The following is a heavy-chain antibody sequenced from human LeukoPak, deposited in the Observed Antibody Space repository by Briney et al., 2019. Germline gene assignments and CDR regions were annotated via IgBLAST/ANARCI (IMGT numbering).Heavy chain of an antibody. CDR2: IYYSGST. Sequence: SETLSLTCTVSDGSISGYYWSWVRQPPGKGLEWIGYIYYSGSTNYNPSLKSRVTISVDTSKNQFSLKLSSVTAADTAVYYCARDDYYDSSGYSSAGYFQHWGQGTLVTVSS. CDR1: DGSISGYY. CDR3: ARDDYYDSSGYSSAGYFQH. D-gene: IGHD3-22*01. J-gene: IGHJ1*01. V-gene: IGHV4-59*01.